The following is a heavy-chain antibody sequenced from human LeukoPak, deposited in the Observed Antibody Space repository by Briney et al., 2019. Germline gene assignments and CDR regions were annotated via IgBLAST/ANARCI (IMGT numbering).Heavy chain of an antibody. CDR1: GFTFSSYE. CDR2: ISSSGTTI. V-gene: IGHV3-48*03. CDR3: ATQKGSNGWLKEGAFDI. J-gene: IGHJ3*02. D-gene: IGHD6-19*01. Sequence: GGSLRLSCAASGFTFSSYEMNWVRQAPGKGLEWVSYISSSGTTIYYADSVKGRFTISRDNAKNSLYLQMNSLRAEDTALYYCATQKGSNGWLKEGAFDIWGQGTMVTVSS.